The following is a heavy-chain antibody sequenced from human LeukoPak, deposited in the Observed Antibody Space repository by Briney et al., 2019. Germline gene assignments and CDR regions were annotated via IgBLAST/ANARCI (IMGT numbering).Heavy chain of an antibody. CDR1: GYTFTSYG. J-gene: IGHJ5*01. D-gene: IGHD3-9*01. CDR3: AILPLPYDILTGYSRGWFDS. V-gene: IGHV1-18*01. Sequence: ASVKVSCKASGYTFTSYGISWVRQAPGQGLEWMGWISAYNGNTKYAQKLQGRVTMTTDTSTSTAYMELRSLRSDDTAVYYCAILPLPYDILTGYSRGWFDSWGQGTLATVSS. CDR2: ISAYNGNT.